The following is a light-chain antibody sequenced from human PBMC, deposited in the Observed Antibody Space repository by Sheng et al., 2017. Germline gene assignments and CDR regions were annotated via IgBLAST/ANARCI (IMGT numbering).Light chain of an antibody. Sequence: QSVLTQPPSASATPGQMVTISCSGSISNIGSNYVYWYQQLPGTAPKLLIYKNDRRPSGVPDRFSGSKSGTSASLAISGLRSEDEADYYCAAWDDSLSGYYVFGTGTKVTVL. J-gene: IGLJ1*01. CDR1: ISNIGSNY. CDR2: KND. V-gene: IGLV1-47*01. CDR3: AAWDDSLSGYYV.